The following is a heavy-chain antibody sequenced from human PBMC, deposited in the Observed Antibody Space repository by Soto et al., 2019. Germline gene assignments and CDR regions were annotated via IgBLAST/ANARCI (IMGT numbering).Heavy chain of an antibody. J-gene: IGHJ5*02. CDR2: TSAYNGNT. Sequence: QVQLVQSGAEVKKPGASVKVSCKASGYTFTSYGISWVGQASGQGLEWMGWTSAYNGNTKYAQKRHGRVTMTTDTSTSTAYMVLRRLRCDDTAVYFCARVEAYKRNDGGCFDPWGQGTLVTVSS. CDR1: GYTFTSYG. D-gene: IGHD1-1*01. V-gene: IGHV1-18*01. CDR3: ARVEAYKRNDGGCFDP.